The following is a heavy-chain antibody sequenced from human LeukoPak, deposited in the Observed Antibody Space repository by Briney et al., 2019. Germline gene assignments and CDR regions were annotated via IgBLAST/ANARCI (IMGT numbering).Heavy chain of an antibody. Sequence: GGSLRLSCAASGFTFNNYAMIWVRQAPGKGLEWVSVISGSGNSTYYADSVKGRFTISRDNSKNTLYLQMNSLRGEDTAVYHCVKDNSQWYWYFDLWGRGTLVTVSS. D-gene: IGHD4-23*01. CDR1: GFTFNNYA. CDR2: ISGSGNST. J-gene: IGHJ2*01. CDR3: VKDNSQWYWYFDL. V-gene: IGHV3-23*01.